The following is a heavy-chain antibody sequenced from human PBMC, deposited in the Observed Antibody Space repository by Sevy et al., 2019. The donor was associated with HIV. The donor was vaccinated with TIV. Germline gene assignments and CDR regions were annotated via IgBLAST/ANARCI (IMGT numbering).Heavy chain of an antibody. CDR1: GFTFSTYD. CDR2: IGYDGSNK. Sequence: GGSLRLSCAASGFTFSTYDIHWVRQAPGKGLEWVAAVIGYDGSNKYYADSVKGRFTISRDNSKNTLYLQMNSLRAGDTAVNYCARESGSDWYLDYWGQGTLVTVSS. CDR3: ARESGSDWYLDY. V-gene: IGHV3-33*01. J-gene: IGHJ4*02. D-gene: IGHD6-19*01.